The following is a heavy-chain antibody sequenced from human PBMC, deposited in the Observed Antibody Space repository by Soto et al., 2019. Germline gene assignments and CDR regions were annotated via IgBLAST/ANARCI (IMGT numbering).Heavy chain of an antibody. CDR3: ATMLGPDNWGMQAFDT. J-gene: IGHJ3*02. V-gene: IGHV4-59*01. CDR2: TFYSGSA. D-gene: IGHD7-27*01. Sequence: QVQLQESGPGLVKPSETLSLTCTVSGASLSSYSWTWIRHTPGRGLEWIGFTFYSGSAYYSPSLKSRATISIDASKNEISLRLTSVTAEDTGVYFCATMLGPDNWGMQAFDTWCQGAMVTVSS. CDR1: GASLSSYS.